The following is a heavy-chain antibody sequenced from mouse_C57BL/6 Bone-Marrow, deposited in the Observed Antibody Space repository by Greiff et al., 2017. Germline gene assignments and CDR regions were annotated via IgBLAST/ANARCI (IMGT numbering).Heavy chain of an antibody. CDR1: GYAFTNYL. V-gene: IGHV1-54*01. J-gene: IGHJ2*01. Sequence: VKLQESGAELVRPGTSVKVSCKASGYAFTNYLIEWVKQRPGQGLEWIGVINPRSGGTNYNEKFKGKATLTADKSSSTAYMQLSSLTSEDSAVFFGARAGYYGNYDCDYWGQGTTLTVSS. CDR3: ARAGYYGNYDCDY. D-gene: IGHD2-1*01. CDR2: INPRSGGT.